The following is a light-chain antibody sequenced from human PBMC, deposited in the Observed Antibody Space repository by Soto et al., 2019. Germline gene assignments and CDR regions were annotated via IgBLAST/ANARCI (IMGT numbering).Light chain of an antibody. CDR2: DAS. CDR1: QSISSW. CDR3: QQYNRNTWS. Sequence: DIQMTQSPSTLPASVGDRVTITCRASQSISSWLAWYQQKPGKAPKLLIYDASGLESGVPSRFSGSGSGTEFTLTITTLQPDDFATYFCQQYNRNTWSFGPGTKVDIK. J-gene: IGKJ1*01. V-gene: IGKV1-5*01.